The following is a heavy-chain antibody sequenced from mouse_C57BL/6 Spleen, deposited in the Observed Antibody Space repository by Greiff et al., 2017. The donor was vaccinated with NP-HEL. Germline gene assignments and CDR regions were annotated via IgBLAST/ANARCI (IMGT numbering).Heavy chain of an antibody. CDR1: GFTFSTYT. J-gene: IGHJ3*01. V-gene: IGHV5-9*01. CDR2: ISGGGGNT. CDR3: TRQGLTWFAY. Sequence: VQLKESGGGLVKPGGSLKLSCAASGFTFSTYTMSWVRQTPEKRLEWVATISGGGGNTYYPDSVRGRFTISSDNAKNTLYLQMSSLRSEDTAFYYCTRQGLTWFAYWGQGTLVTVSA.